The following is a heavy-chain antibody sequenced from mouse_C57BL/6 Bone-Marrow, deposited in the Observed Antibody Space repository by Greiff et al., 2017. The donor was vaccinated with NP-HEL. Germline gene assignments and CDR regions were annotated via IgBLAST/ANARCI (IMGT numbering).Heavy chain of an antibody. D-gene: IGHD1-3*01. CDR2: ISDGGSYT. J-gene: IGHJ1*03. V-gene: IGHV5-4*01. CDR3: ARTKLHWYFDV. Sequence: EVQLVESGGGLVKPGGSLKLSCAASGFTFSSYAMSWVRQTPEKRLEWVATISDGGSYTYYPDNVKGRFTISRDNAKNNLYLQMSHLKSEDTAMYYCARTKLHWYFDVWGTGTTVTVSS. CDR1: GFTFSSYA.